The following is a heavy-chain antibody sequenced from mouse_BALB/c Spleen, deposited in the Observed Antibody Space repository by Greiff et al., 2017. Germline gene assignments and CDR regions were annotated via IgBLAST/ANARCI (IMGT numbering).Heavy chain of an antibody. CDR3: ARSSAYYSAY. J-gene: IGHJ3*01. D-gene: IGHD2-12*01. V-gene: IGHV1-54*01. CDR2: INPGSGGT. CDR1: GYAFTNYL. Sequence: QVQLQQSGAELVRPGTSVKVSCKASGYAFTNYLIEWVKQRPGQGLEWIGVINPGSGGTNYNEKFKGKATLTADKSSSTAYMQLSSLTSDDSAVYFCARSSAYYSAYWGQGTLVTVSA.